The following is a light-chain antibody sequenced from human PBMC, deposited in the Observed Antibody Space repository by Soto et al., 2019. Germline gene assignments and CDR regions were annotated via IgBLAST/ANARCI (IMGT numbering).Light chain of an antibody. CDR2: EAS. CDR1: HNLDKW. J-gene: IGKJ1*01. CDR3: QHWS. V-gene: IGKV1-5*03. Sequence: DIQITQSPSTLSASVGDRVTITCRASHNLDKWLAWYQQKPGKAPKLLIYEASSLQSGVPSRFSGSGSGPEFTLTISSLQPGDFATYYCQHWSFGQGTKVDIK.